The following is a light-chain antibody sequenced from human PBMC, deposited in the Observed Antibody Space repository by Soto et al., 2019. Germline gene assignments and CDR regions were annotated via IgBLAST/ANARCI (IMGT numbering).Light chain of an antibody. CDR3: SSFASSNTWV. Sequence: QSALTQPPSASGSPGQSVTISCTGTSSDVGAYNYVSWYQHHAGKAPKLVIYEVTKRPSGVPDRFSGSKSANTASLTVSGLQAEDEADYYCSSFASSNTWVCGGGTKLTVL. V-gene: IGLV2-8*01. J-gene: IGLJ3*02. CDR1: SSDVGAYNY. CDR2: EVT.